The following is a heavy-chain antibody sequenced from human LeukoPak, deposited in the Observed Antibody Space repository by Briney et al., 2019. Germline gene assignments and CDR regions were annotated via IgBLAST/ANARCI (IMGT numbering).Heavy chain of an antibody. V-gene: IGHV1-24*01. J-gene: IGHJ3*02. CDR2: FVPEDGET. CDR1: GYTLIELS. CDR3: ATAQPGYCSSTSCHGDAFDI. D-gene: IGHD2-2*01. Sequence: ASVKVSCKVSGYTLIELSMHWVRQALGERVWWMGGFVPEDGETIYAQKFQGRVTMTEDTSTDTASMELSSPRSEDKALYYCATAQPGYCSSTSCHGDAFDIWGQGTMVTVSS.